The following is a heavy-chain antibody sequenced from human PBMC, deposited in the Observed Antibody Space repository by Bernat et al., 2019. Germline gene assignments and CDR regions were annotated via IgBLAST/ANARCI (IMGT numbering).Heavy chain of an antibody. V-gene: IGHV3-15*01. D-gene: IGHD6-19*01. CDR2: IKSKTDGGTT. J-gene: IGHJ1*01. CDR3: TTAPRIAVAEH. Sequence: EVQLVESGGGLVKPGGSLRLSCAASGFTFSNAWMSWVRQAPGKGLEWVGRIKSKTDGGTTDYAAPVKGRFTISRDDSKNTLYLQMNSLKTENTAVYYCTTAPRIAVAEHWGQGTLVTVSS. CDR1: GFTFSNAW.